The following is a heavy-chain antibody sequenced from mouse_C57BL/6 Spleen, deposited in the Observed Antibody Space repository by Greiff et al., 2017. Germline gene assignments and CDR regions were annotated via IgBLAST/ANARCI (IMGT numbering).Heavy chain of an antibody. CDR1: GYTFTDYY. J-gene: IGHJ4*01. CDR2: IFPGSGST. V-gene: IGHV1-75*01. D-gene: IGHD1-1*01. CDR3: ARRDYYGSSYDYAMDY. Sequence: QVQLQQSGPELVKPGASVKISCKASGYTFTDYYINWVKQRPGQGLEWIGWIFPGSGSTYYNEKFKGKATLTVDKSSSTAYMLLSSLTSEDSAVYFCARRDYYGSSYDYAMDYWGQGTSVTVSS.